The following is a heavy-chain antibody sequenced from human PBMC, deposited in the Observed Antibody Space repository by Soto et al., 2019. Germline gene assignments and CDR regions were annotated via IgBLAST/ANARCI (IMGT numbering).Heavy chain of an antibody. CDR1: SGPDRSHN. D-gene: IGHD4-17*01. V-gene: IGHV4-59*08. Sequence: QVQLHQSGPRLVKPSETLSLTCTVSSGPDRSHNWGWIRQPPGRGLEWIGYVYYTGDTAYNPSLRSRVSISADTSTNDISLTLSSVTAADTAVYYCVKQGIDYLHGLVDVWGQGTTVSVSS. CDR3: VKQGIDYLHGLVDV. J-gene: IGHJ6*02. CDR2: VYYTGDT.